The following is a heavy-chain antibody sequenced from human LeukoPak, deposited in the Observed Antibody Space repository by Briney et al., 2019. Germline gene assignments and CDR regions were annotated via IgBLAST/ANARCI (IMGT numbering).Heavy chain of an antibody. D-gene: IGHD3-10*01. CDR2: INTDGSST. J-gene: IGHJ3*02. CDR3: AKDFGYPFAFDI. V-gene: IGHV3-74*01. Sequence: GGSLRLSCAASGFTFSSYWMHWVRQAPGKGLVWVSRINTDGSSTSYADSVKGRFTISRDNAKNSLYLQMNSLRAEDTAVYYCAKDFGYPFAFDIWGQGTMVTVSS. CDR1: GFTFSSYW.